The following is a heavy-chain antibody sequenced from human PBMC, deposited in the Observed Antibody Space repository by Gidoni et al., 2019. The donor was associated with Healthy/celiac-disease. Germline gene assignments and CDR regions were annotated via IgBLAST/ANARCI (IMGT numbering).Heavy chain of an antibody. V-gene: IGHV2-5*01. Sequence: QITLRESGPTLVNPTHTPRRPSTFPGFSLTTREVAVGWIRQPPGKALEWLALIYWNDDKRYSPSLKSRLTITKDTSKNQVVLTMTNMDPVDTATYYCARRRGNYDFWSGYYDWGQGTLVTVSS. CDR2: IYWNDDK. J-gene: IGHJ4*02. CDR1: GFSLTTREVA. CDR3: ARRRGNYDFWSGYYD. D-gene: IGHD3-3*01.